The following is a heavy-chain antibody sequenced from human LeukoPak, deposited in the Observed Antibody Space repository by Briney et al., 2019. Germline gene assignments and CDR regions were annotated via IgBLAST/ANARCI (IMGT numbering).Heavy chain of an antibody. CDR1: GFTFRSYG. V-gene: IGHV3-33*01. Sequence: GGSLRLSCAASGFTFRSYGMHWVRQAPGKGLEWVAVIWYDGSNKYYADSVKGRFTISRDNSENTLYLQMNSLRAEDTALYYCASDGIAVDRGIGYFDYWGQGTLVTVSS. J-gene: IGHJ4*02. D-gene: IGHD6-13*01. CDR2: IWYDGSNK. CDR3: ASDGIAVDRGIGYFDY.